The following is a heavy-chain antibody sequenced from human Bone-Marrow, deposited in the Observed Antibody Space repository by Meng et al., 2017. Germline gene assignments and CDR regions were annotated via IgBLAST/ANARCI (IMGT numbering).Heavy chain of an antibody. V-gene: IGHV1-2*02. CDR3: GIMTVLGIFHHNDGCHFPDY. CDR2: INPNRGDT. Sequence: QVQLVQFGVELKKPGASVKVSCKASGYTFSGYYVHWVRQAPGQGLEWMGWINPNRGDTKYAENFQGRVTMTRDTSISTAYMELSRLTSDDTAIYYCGIMTVLGIFHHNDGCHFPDYWGQGTLVTVSS. CDR1: GYTFSGYY. D-gene: IGHD3-10*01. J-gene: IGHJ4*02.